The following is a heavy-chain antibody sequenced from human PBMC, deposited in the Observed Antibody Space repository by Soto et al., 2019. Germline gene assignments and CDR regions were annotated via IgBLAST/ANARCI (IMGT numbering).Heavy chain of an antibody. J-gene: IGHJ4*02. CDR3: ARGRGLWDSSGYYNY. D-gene: IGHD3-22*01. CDR2: MNPNSGNT. Sequence: QVQLVQSGAEVKKPGASVKVSCKASGYTFTSYDINWVRQATGQGLEWMGWMNPNSGNTGYAQKFQGTVTMTRNTSISTAYMDLSRLRSKNTAVYYCARGRGLWDSSGYYNYWGQGALVTVSS. CDR1: GYTFTSYD. V-gene: IGHV1-8*01.